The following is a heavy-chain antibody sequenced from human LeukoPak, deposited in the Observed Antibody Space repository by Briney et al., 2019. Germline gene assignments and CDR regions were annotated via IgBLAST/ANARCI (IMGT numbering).Heavy chain of an antibody. V-gene: IGHV1-69*01. D-gene: IGHD2-2*01. J-gene: IGHJ6*04. CDR3: ARASHIVVVPAATHYYYGMDV. CDR2: IIPIFGTA. CDR1: GGTYSSYA. Sequence: SVKVSCKASGGTYSSYAISWVRQAPGQGLEGMGGIIPIFGTANYAQKFQGRVTITADESTSTAYMELSSLRSEDTAVYYCARASHIVVVPAATHYYYGMDVWGKGTTATVSS.